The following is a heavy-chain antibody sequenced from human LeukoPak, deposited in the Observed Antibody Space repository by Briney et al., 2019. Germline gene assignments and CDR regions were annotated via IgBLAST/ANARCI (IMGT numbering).Heavy chain of an antibody. CDR2: IIPIFGTA. V-gene: IGHV1-69*01. D-gene: IGHD2-2*01. CDR3: AVDCSSTSCMGDYYYYGMDV. Sequence: SVKVSCKASGGTFSSYAISWVRQAPGQGLEWMGGIIPIFGTANYAQKFQGSVTITADESTSTAYMELSRLRSEDTAVYYCAVDCSSTSCMGDYYYYGMDVWGQGTTVTVSS. CDR1: GGTFSSYA. J-gene: IGHJ6*02.